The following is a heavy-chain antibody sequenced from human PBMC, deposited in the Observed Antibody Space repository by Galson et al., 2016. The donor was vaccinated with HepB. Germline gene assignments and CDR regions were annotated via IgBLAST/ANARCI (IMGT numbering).Heavy chain of an antibody. J-gene: IGHJ6*02. V-gene: IGHV3-30-3*01. CDR2: ISYEGSNK. CDR1: GFTFSNHV. Sequence: SLRLSCAASGFTFSNHVIHWVRQAPGKGLEWVAMISYEGSNKYHADSVKGRFTISRDNFKNTLYLQMNSLRHEDTAVYYCARDYYGNSNFATGMDVWGQGTTVTVAS. CDR3: ARDYYGNSNFATGMDV. D-gene: IGHD2-15*01.